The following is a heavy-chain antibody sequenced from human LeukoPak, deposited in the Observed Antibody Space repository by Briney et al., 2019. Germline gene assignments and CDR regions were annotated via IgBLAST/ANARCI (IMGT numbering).Heavy chain of an antibody. J-gene: IGHJ4*02. V-gene: IGHV3-48*01. Sequence: GGSLRLSCAASGFTFNAYPMNWVRQAPGKGLEWISYITHSSDSIYYADSVKGRFTISRDNAKNSLYLQMNSLRAEDTAVYYCVRDHDWGLDYWGQGTLVTVSS. CDR3: VRDHDWGLDY. CDR2: ITHSSDSI. D-gene: IGHD7-27*01. CDR1: GFTFNAYP.